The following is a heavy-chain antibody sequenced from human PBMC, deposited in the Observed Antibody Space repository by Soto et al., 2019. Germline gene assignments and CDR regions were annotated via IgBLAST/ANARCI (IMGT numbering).Heavy chain of an antibody. V-gene: IGHV3-74*01. CDR1: GFTFRGYW. J-gene: IGHJ4*02. D-gene: IGHD2-15*01. CDR3: ARERGGYSSDY. CDR2: INGDGSYT. Sequence: EVQLAESGGGLVQPGGSLRLSCVASGFTFRGYWMHWLRQVPGKGLIWVGRINGDGSYTNYADSVKGRFAISRDNAKITLYLQINSLRADDTAVYYCARERGGYSSDYWGQGAQVTVSA.